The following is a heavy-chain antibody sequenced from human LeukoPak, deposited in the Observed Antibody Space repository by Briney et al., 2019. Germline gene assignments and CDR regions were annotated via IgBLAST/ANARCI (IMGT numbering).Heavy chain of an antibody. CDR1: GDSISGSY. V-gene: IGHV4-59*01. CDR3: ARAREFSSSSGRSYYFDY. D-gene: IGHD6-6*01. Sequence: SETLSLTCTVSGDSISGSYWSWIRQPPGKGLEWIGCIFYTGIANSNPSLKSRVTISLDTSKNQFSLKLSSVTAADTAVYYCARAREFSSSSGRSYYFDYWGQGTLVTVSS. CDR2: IFYTGIA. J-gene: IGHJ4*02.